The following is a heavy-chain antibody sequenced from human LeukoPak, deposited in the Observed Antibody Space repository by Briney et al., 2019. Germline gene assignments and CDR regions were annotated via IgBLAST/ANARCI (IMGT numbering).Heavy chain of an antibody. CDR1: GFTISRSS. CDR2: ISRSGGNT. CDR3: ARVGDRSGNGYSH. V-gene: IGHV3-64*01. Sequence: PGGSLRLSCAASGFTISRSSMHWVRQAPGKGLEFVSAISRSGGNTYYANSVKGRFTISRDTSKNTLYLQVGSLRVEDTAVYYCARVGDRSGNGYSHWGQGTLVTVSS. D-gene: IGHD2-2*03. J-gene: IGHJ4*02.